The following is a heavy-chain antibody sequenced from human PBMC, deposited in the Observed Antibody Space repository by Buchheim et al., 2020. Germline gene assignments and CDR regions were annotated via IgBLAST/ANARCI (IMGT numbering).Heavy chain of an antibody. D-gene: IGHD1-26*01. CDR3: ARAASSGRRFDY. CDR2: INPSAGST. Sequence: QVQLVQSGAEVKEPGASVKVSCKASGYTFTSYYMHWVRQAPGQGLEWMGVINPSAGSTTYAQKFQGRLTMTRDTSTTTDYMEVGSLRVEDTAVYFCARAASSGRRFDYWGQGT. CDR1: GYTFTSYY. J-gene: IGHJ4*02. V-gene: IGHV1-46*01.